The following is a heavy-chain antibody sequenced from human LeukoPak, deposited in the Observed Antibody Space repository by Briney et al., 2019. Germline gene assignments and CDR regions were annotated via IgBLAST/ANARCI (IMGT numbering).Heavy chain of an antibody. D-gene: IGHD2-2*01. CDR3: ASRRCSTPCPEDY. Sequence: SETLSLTCTVSGGSISTYYWSWIRQSAGKGLEWIGRIYTSGSTDYNPSLKSRVTMSVDTSKNQLSLKLSSVTAAGTAVYYCASRRCSTPCPEDYWGQGTLVTVSS. CDR2: IYTSGST. J-gene: IGHJ4*02. CDR1: GGSISTYY. V-gene: IGHV4-4*07.